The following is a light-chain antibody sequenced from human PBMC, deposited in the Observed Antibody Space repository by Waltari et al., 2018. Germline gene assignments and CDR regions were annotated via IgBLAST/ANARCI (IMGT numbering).Light chain of an antibody. J-gene: IGKJ4*01. CDR2: YAN. Sequence: DIQMSQSPSSLSASVGDRVTITCRASQGIRSYLNWYQQKPGKAPKLLIYYANSLASGVPARFSGSGSVTEFTLTISSLQPEDFATYYCQQGNSYPLTFGGGTKVEIK. CDR1: QGIRSY. V-gene: IGKV1-17*01. CDR3: QQGNSYPLT.